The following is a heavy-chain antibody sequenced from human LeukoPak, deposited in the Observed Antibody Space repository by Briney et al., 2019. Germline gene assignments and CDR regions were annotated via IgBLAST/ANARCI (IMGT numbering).Heavy chain of an antibody. J-gene: IGHJ6*02. CDR2: ISWNSRDI. CDR1: GFTFDDFA. CDR3: AKDLEGLSLYYGMDV. D-gene: IGHD3-10*01. Sequence: GRSLRLSCAASGFTFDDFAMYWVRQAPGKGLEWISGISWNSRDIVYADSVKGRFTISRDNPKNSLYLQMNSLRVEDTALYYCAKDLEGLSLYYGMDVWGQGTTVTVS. V-gene: IGHV3-9*01.